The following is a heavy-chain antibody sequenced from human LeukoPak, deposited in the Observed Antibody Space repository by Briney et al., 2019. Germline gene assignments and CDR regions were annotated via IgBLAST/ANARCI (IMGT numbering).Heavy chain of an antibody. J-gene: IGHJ3*02. Sequence: PGGSLRLSCAASGFTFSNYDMSWVRQAPGKGLEWVSSFRASDDTTYYADSVKGRFTISRDNSKNTLYLQMNSLRVEDTAVYYCAKSLRAAACTCAFDIWGQGTMVTVSS. CDR1: GFTFSNYD. CDR3: AKSLRAAACTCAFDI. CDR2: FRASDDTT. D-gene: IGHD6-13*01. V-gene: IGHV3-23*01.